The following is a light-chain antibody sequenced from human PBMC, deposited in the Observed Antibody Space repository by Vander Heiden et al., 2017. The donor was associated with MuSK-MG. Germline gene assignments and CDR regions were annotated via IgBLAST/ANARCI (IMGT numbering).Light chain of an antibody. Sequence: DIQMTQSPSSLSASVGDRVTLTCRASQGISNYLAWYQQKPGKVPKLLIYGASTLQSGGPSRFSGSGSGTEFTLTISSLQPEDVATYYCQKYNSAPRTFGQGTKVEIK. CDR2: GAS. CDR1: QGISNY. V-gene: IGKV1-27*01. CDR3: QKYNSAPRT. J-gene: IGKJ1*01.